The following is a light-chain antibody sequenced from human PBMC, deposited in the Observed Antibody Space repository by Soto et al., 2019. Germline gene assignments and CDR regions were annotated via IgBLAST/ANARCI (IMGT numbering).Light chain of an antibody. Sequence: QPVLTQPPSASGTPGQRVTISCSGSNSNIGSNTVNWYQQLPGTAPKLLIYSSNQRPSGVPDRFSGSKSGTSASLAISGLQSDDEADYYCAAWDDNLNGYVFGTGTKVTVL. CDR1: NSNIGSNT. CDR3: AAWDDNLNGYV. V-gene: IGLV1-44*01. J-gene: IGLJ1*01. CDR2: SSN.